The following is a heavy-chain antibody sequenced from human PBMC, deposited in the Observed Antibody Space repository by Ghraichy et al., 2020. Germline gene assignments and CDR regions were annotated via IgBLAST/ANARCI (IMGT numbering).Heavy chain of an antibody. CDR2: FDAENDET. CDR1: GYTLTELS. J-gene: IGHJ4*02. D-gene: IGHD3-10*01. Sequence: ASVKVSCKVSGYTLTELSMHWVRQAPGKGLEWMGGFDAENDETIYAQKFQGRVTMTEDTSSDTAYMELSSLRSEDTAVYYCATVLVVQGYVDYWGQGTLVTVSS. CDR3: ATVLVVQGYVDY. V-gene: IGHV1-24*01.